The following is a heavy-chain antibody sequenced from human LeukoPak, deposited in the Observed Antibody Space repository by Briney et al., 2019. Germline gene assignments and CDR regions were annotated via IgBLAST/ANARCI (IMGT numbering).Heavy chain of an antibody. CDR3: AREGSYSSSSPFDY. V-gene: IGHV4-59*01. J-gene: IGHJ4*02. CDR2: IYYSGST. D-gene: IGHD6-6*01. CDR1: GGSISRYY. Sequence: PSETLSLTCTVSGGSISRYYWSWFRQPPGKGLEWIGYIYYSGSTNYNPSLKSRVTISVDTSKNQFSLKLSSVTAADTAVYYCAREGSYSSSSPFDYWGQGTLVTVSS.